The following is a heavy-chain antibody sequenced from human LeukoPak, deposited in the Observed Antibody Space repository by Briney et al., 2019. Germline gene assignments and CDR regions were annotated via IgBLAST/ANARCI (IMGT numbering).Heavy chain of an antibody. CDR1: GFTFSSYG. CDR3: AREWLGYFDY. Sequence: PGGSLRLSCAASGFTFSSYGMHWVRQAPGKGLEWVAVISYDGSNKYYADSVKGRFTISRGNSKNTLYLQMNSLRAEDTAVYYCAREWLGYFDYWGQGTLVTVSS. D-gene: IGHD6-19*01. V-gene: IGHV3-30*03. J-gene: IGHJ4*02. CDR2: ISYDGSNK.